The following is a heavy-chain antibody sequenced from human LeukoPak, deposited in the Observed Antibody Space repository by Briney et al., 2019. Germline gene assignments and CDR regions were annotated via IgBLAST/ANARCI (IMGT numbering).Heavy chain of an antibody. CDR3: ATPRDGYNYQYFDY. CDR1: GGTFSSYA. V-gene: IGHV1-69*05. Sequence: SVKVSCKASGGTFSSYAISWVQQAPGQGLEWMGGIIPIFGTANYAQKFQGRVTITTDESTSTAYMELSSLRSEDTAVYYCATPRDGYNYQYFDYWGQGTLVTVSS. D-gene: IGHD5-24*01. J-gene: IGHJ4*02. CDR2: IIPIFGTA.